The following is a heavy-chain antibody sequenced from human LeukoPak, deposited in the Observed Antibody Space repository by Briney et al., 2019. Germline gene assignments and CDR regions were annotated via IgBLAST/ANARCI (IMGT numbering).Heavy chain of an antibody. Sequence: PSETLSLTCTVSGGSISSSSYYWGWIRQPPGKGLEWIGSIYYSGSTYYNPSLKSRVTISVDTSKNQFSLKLSSVIAADTAVYYCARHGRWFGNLSADYWGQGTLVTVSS. V-gene: IGHV4-39*01. CDR3: ARHGRWFGNLSADY. D-gene: IGHD3-10*01. J-gene: IGHJ4*02. CDR1: GGSISSSSYY. CDR2: IYYSGST.